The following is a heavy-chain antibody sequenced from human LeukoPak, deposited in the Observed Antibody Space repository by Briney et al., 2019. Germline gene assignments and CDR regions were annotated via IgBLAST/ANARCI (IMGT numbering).Heavy chain of an antibody. CDR2: ISGSGATT. D-gene: IGHD3-22*01. V-gene: IGHV3-23*01. J-gene: IGHJ4*02. Sequence: GGSLRLSCAASGFSFRTYDMTWVRQAPGKGLEWVSSISGSGATTYNADPLKGRFTISRDNSENTLYLQMNSLRAEDTAVYYCVKESTSSGYYYAPDYWGQGTLVTVS. CDR3: VKESTSSGYYYAPDY. CDR1: GFSFRTYD.